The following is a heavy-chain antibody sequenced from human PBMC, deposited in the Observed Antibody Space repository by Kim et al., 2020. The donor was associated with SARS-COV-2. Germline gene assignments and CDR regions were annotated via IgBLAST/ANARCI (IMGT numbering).Heavy chain of an antibody. CDR1: GFTFSSYS. CDR3: ARESGDYYYYGMDV. V-gene: IGHV3-21*04. Sequence: GGSLRLSCVASGFTFSSYSMNWVRQAPGKGLEWVSSISSSSSYIYYADSVKGRFTISRDNAKNSLYLQMNSLRAEDTAVYYCARESGDYYYYGMDVWGQGTTVTVSS. CDR2: ISSSSSYI. J-gene: IGHJ6*02.